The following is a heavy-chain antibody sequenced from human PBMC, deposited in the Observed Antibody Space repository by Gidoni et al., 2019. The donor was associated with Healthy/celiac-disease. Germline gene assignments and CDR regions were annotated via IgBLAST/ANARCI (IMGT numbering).Heavy chain of an antibody. CDR2: INHSGST. CDR3: ASRGGYCSGGSCYSVTNYYYYYGMDV. V-gene: IGHV4-34*01. D-gene: IGHD2-15*01. Sequence: QVQLQQWGAGLLKPSETLSLTCAVYGGSFSGYYWSWIRQPPGKGLEWIGEINHSGSTNYNPSLKSRVTISVDTSKNQFSLKLSSVTAADTAVYYCASRGGYCSGGSCYSVTNYYYYYGMDVWGQGTTVTVSS. CDR1: GGSFSGYY. J-gene: IGHJ6*02.